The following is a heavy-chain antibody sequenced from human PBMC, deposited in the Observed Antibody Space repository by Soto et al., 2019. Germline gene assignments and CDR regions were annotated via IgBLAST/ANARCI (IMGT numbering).Heavy chain of an antibody. CDR2: TSYDGSDK. Sequence: VQLVESGGGVVQPGTSLRVSCVGSGFTFRSYVIHWVRQAQGKGLERVALTSYDGSDKYYGDSVRGRFTISRDNSRNTVDLQMDSLGLEDTAVYYCARWGTTGGLDVWGQGTLVSVSS. D-gene: IGHD3-16*01. CDR3: ARWGTTGGLDV. CDR1: GFTFRSYV. V-gene: IGHV3-30*19. J-gene: IGHJ1*01.